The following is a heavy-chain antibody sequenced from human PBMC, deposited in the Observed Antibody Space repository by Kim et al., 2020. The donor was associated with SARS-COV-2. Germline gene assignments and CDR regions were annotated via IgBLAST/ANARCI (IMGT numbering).Heavy chain of an antibody. CDR1: GYSFTSYW. CDR3: ARRVGSSWYGCYYFDY. CDR2: IYPGDSDT. V-gene: IGHV5-51*01. J-gene: IGHJ4*02. Sequence: GESLKISCKGSGYSFTSYWIGWVRQMPGKGLEWMGIIYPGDSDTRYSPSFQGQVTISADKSISTAYLQWSSLKASDTAMYYCARRVGSSWYGCYYFDYWGQGTLVTVSS. D-gene: IGHD6-13*01.